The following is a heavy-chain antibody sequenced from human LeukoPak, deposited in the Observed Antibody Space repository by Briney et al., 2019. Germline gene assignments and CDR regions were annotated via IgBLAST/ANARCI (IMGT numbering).Heavy chain of an antibody. CDR1: GFMFSKSW. CDR3: ATDYNSLIDY. Sequence: GGSLRLSCAASGFMFSKSWMHWVRQVPGKGLVWVARIYNDGSTTNYADSVKGRFTISRDNAKNSLYLQMNSLRAEDTALYYCATDYNSLIDYWGQGTLVTVSS. J-gene: IGHJ4*02. D-gene: IGHD1-1*01. V-gene: IGHV3-74*01. CDR2: IYNDGSTT.